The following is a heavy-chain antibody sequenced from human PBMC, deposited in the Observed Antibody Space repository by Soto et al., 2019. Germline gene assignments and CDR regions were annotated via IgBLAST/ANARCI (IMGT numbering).Heavy chain of an antibody. CDR3: ARDVSGLNGFDP. J-gene: IGHJ5*02. CDR1: GFTFSSYS. CDR2: ISSSSSTI. D-gene: IGHD1-26*01. V-gene: IGHV3-48*02. Sequence: EVQLVESGGGLVQPGGSLRLSCAASGFTFSSYSMNWVRQAPGKGLEWVSYISSSSSTIYYADSVKGRFTISRDKAKNSLYLQMTSLRDEDTAVYYCARDVSGLNGFDPWGQGTLVTLSA.